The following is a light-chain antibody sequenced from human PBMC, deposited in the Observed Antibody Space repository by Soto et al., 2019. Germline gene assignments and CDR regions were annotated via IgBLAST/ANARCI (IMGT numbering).Light chain of an antibody. V-gene: IGKV3-20*01. CDR1: QSVSGSY. CDR2: GAS. CDR3: QQYSRAPLT. J-gene: IGKJ1*01. Sequence: EIVLTQSPGTLSLSPGERATLSCRASQSVSGSYLVWYQQKPGQAPRLLVYGASSRATGVPDRFSASGSGTDFTLTISRLEPEDFAVYYCQQYSRAPLTFGQGTKVDIK.